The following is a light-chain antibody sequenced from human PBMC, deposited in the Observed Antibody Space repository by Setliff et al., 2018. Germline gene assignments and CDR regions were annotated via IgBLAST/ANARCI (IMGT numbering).Light chain of an antibody. V-gene: IGLV2-14*03. J-gene: IGLJ1*01. Sequence: QSALAQPAAVSGSPGQSITISCSGTSSDVGGYNYVSWYQQHPGKVPKLMIYDVTDRPSGVSDRFSGSKSGNTASLTISGLRPEDEADYYCSAYTSSSTYVFGTGTKVTVL. CDR2: DVT. CDR3: SAYTSSSTYV. CDR1: SSDVGGYNY.